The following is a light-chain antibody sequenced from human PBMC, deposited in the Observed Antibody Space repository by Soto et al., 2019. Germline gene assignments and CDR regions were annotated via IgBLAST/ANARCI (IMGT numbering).Light chain of an antibody. Sequence: DIQMTQSPSTLSASVGDRVTITCRASQTISSWLAWYQQKPGKAPKLLIYKASTLKSGVPSRFSGSGSGTDFTLTINSLQPEDFATYYCQQAASFPITFGQGTRLEIK. J-gene: IGKJ5*01. CDR2: KAS. CDR3: QQAASFPIT. CDR1: QTISSW. V-gene: IGKV1-5*03.